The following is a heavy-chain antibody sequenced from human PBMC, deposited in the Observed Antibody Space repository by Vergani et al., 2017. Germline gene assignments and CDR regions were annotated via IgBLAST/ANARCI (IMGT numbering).Heavy chain of an antibody. CDR1: GFTFSSYA. CDR3: ARATYNYYDSSGYYY. J-gene: IGHJ4*02. CDR2: ISYDGSNK. V-gene: IGHV3-30*01. D-gene: IGHD3-22*01. Sequence: QVQLVESGGGVVQPGRSLRLSCAASGFTFSSYAMHWVRQAPGKGLEWVAVISYDGSNKYYADSVKGRFAISRDNSKNTLYLQMNSLRAEDTAVYYCARATYNYYDSSGYYYWGQGTLVTVSS.